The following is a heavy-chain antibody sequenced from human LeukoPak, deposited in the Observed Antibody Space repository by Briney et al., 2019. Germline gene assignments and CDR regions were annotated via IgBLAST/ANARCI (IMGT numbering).Heavy chain of an antibody. CDR3: GKAVAGTVDY. V-gene: IGHV3-30*02. Sequence: GGSLRLSCAASGFTFSSYDMHWVRQAPGKGLEWVAFIQYDGSNKYYADSVKGRFTISRDNSKNTQYLQMNSLRTEDTAVYYCGKAVAGTVDYWGQGILVTVSS. CDR2: IQYDGSNK. J-gene: IGHJ4*02. D-gene: IGHD6-19*01. CDR1: GFTFSSYD.